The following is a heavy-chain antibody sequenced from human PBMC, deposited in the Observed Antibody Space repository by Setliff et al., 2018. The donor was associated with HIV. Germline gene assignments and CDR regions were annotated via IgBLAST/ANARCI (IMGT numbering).Heavy chain of an antibody. D-gene: IGHD5-18*01. V-gene: IGHV3-21*01. CDR1: GFTFSSYG. CDR2: ITSRSSYM. J-gene: IGHJ4*02. Sequence: GGSLRLSCVASGFTFSSYGMSWVRQAPGRGLEWVSSITSRSSYMYYADSVKGRFTISRDNAKNSLYLQMNSLRAEDTAVYYCARDGYGYGFFDYWGQGTLVTVSS. CDR3: ARDGYGYGFFDY.